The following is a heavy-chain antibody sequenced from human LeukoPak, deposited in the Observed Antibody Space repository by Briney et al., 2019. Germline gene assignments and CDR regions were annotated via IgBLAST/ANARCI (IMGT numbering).Heavy chain of an antibody. V-gene: IGHV3-48*02. J-gene: IGHJ4*02. D-gene: IGHD5-18*01. Sequence: GESLRLSCAASGFTFNSYSMNWVRQAPGKGREWVSYISSGSSTIYYADSVKGRFTISRDNAKNSLYLQMNSLRDEDTAVYYCARGLQLCDYWGQGILVTVSS. CDR3: ARGLQLCDY. CDR2: ISSGSSTI. CDR1: GFTFNSYS.